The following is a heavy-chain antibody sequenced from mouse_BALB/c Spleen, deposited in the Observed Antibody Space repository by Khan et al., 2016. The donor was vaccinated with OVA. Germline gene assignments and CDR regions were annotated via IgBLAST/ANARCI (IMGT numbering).Heavy chain of an antibody. V-gene: IGHV1-54*01. CDR1: GYAFTNYL. D-gene: IGHD3-2*02. CDR3: SRSGYGFGAY. Sequence: VQLQESGAELVRPGTSVKVSCKASGYAFTNYLIEWVKQRPGQGLEWIGVINPGSGGTNYNEKFKDKATLTADKSSSTAYMQLSSLTSDDSAVXCCSRSGYGFGAYWGPGTLVTVSA. J-gene: IGHJ3*01. CDR2: INPGSGGT.